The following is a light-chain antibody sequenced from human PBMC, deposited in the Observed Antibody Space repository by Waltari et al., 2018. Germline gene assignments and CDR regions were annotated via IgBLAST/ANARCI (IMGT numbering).Light chain of an antibody. V-gene: IGLV10-54*04. J-gene: IGLJ1*01. CDR3: SAWDSNLREYV. CDR2: RNN. CDR1: SNNVGNQG. Sequence: SVSKGLRQTATLTCTGNSNNVGNQGAAWLQQHQGQPPRLLSYRNNNRPSGISERFSASRSGNTASLTITGLQPEDEADYYCSAWDSNLREYVFGTGTKVTVL.